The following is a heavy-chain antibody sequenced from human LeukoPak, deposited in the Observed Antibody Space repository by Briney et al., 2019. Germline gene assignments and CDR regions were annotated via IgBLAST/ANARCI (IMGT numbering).Heavy chain of an antibody. CDR1: GFTVSSNY. D-gene: IGHD3-10*01. CDR2: IYSGGST. Sequence: PGGSLRLSCAASGFTVSSNYMSWVRQAPGKGLEWVSVIYSGGSTYYADSVKGRFTISRVNSKSTLSLQMNGLRADDTAIYYCAKVTYYFGSGTYHFPDYWGQGILVTVSS. V-gene: IGHV3-53*01. CDR3: AKVTYYFGSGTYHFPDY. J-gene: IGHJ4*02.